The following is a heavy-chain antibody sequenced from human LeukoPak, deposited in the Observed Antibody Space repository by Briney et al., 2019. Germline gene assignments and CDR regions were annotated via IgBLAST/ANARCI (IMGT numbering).Heavy chain of an antibody. V-gene: IGHV4-39*07. CDR2: IYYSGST. CDR3: ARVTGYMIEDYFDY. J-gene: IGHJ4*02. CDR1: GDSISSSSSY. Sequence: SETLSLTCTVSGDSISSSSSYWGWIRQPPGEGLEWIGSIYYSGSTYYNTSLKSRVTISVDTSKNQFSLKLSSVTAADTAVYYCARVTGYMIEDYFDYWGQGILVTVSS. D-gene: IGHD3-9*01.